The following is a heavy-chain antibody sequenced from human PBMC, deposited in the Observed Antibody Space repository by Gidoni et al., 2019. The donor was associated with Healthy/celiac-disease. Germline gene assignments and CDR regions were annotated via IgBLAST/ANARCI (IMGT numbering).Heavy chain of an antibody. CDR2: IIPILCTA. D-gene: IGHD1-7*01. CDR1: GGTFSSYA. CDR3: ARTKKETGTIPFDY. Sequence: QVPLVQSGAEVKKPGSSLKVHCKASGGTFSSYAISWVRQAPGQGLEWMGGIIPILCTANYARKCQGRVTITADESTRTAYMVLSSLRSEDTAVYYCARTKKETGTIPFDYWGQGTLVTVSS. V-gene: IGHV1-69*01. J-gene: IGHJ4*02.